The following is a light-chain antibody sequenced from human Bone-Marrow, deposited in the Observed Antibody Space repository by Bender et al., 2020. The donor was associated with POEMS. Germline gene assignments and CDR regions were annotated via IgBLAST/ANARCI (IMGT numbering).Light chain of an antibody. CDR3: CSFTSSNTLV. CDR2: EGS. CDR1: SSDVGSYNL. J-gene: IGLJ3*02. Sequence: QSALTQPASVSGSPGQSITISCTGTSSDVGSYNLVSWYQQHPGKAPKLMIYEGSKRPSGVSTRFSGSKSGNTASLTISGLQAEDEADYYCCSFTSSNTLVFGGMTKVTVL. V-gene: IGLV2-14*02.